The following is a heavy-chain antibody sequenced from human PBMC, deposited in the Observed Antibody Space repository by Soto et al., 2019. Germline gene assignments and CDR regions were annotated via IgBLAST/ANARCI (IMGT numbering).Heavy chain of an antibody. Sequence: QKYLVESGGGVVQPGGSLRLSCVAAGSIFSGYGMHWVRQAPGKVLECVEVIWYDVSNKYYAYSVKGRFTISRDNSKDMLYLQMDSLRAEDTAVYYCARDGIGGTVFRGFCDYWGQGTLVTVSS. CDR2: IWYDVSNK. V-gene: IGHV3-33*01. CDR1: GSIFSGYG. J-gene: IGHJ4*02. CDR3: ARDGIGGTVFRGFCDY. D-gene: IGHD1-7*01.